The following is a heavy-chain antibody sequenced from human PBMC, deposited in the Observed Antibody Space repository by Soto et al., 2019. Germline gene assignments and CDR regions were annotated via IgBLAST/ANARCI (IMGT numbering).Heavy chain of an antibody. V-gene: IGHV4-59*01. CDR1: VGSISSYY. Sequence: QVQLQESGPGLVKPSETLSLTCTAPVGSISSYYWSWILQPPGKRLKWIGYIYYSGSTNYNPALKSRVTISVDTSKNQFSLKLSSVTAADTAVYYCARMTRGHAFDIWGQGTMVTVSS. J-gene: IGHJ3*02. CDR2: IYYSGST. CDR3: ARMTRGHAFDI. D-gene: IGHD6-25*01.